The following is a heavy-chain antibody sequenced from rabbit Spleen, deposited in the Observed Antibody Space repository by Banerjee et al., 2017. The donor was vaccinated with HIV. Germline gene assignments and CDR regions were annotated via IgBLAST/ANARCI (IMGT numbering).Heavy chain of an antibody. CDR2: IYGGGSGST. J-gene: IGHJ2*01. Sequence: QSLEESGGGLVQPEGSLTLTCTASGFSFNNNYYMCWVRQAPGKGLEWIACIYGGGSGSTAYASWAKGRFTVSKTSSTTVTLQMTSLTAADTATYFCARNYVNAFDPWGPGTLVTVS. CDR3: ARNYVNAFDP. D-gene: IGHD1-1*01. V-gene: IGHV1S40*01. CDR1: GFSFNNNYY.